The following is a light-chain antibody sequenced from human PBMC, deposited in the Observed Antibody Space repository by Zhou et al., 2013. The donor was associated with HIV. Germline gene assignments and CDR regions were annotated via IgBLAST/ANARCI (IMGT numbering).Light chain of an antibody. CDR2: LGS. CDR3: MQTLQTPYT. V-gene: IGKV2-28*01. J-gene: IGKJ4*01. CDR1: QSLLHSNGYNY. Sequence: DIVMTQSPLSLPVTPGEPASISCRSSQSLLHSNGYNYLDWYLQKPGQSPQLLIYLGSNRASGVPDRFSGSGSGTDFTLKISRVEAEDVGVYYCMQTLQTPYTFGGGTTVDIK.